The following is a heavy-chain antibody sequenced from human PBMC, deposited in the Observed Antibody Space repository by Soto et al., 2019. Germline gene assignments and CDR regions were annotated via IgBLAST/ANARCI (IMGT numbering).Heavy chain of an antibody. CDR3: ARDSGNWNYKGFDP. D-gene: IGHD1-7*01. Sequence: GASVKVSGKASRYTFTSYGISWVRQAPGQGLEWMGWISAYTGNTNYAQKLQGRVTMTKATSTSTAYMELRSLRSDETAVYYCARDSGNWNYKGFDPWGQGTTVTVSS. CDR2: ISAYTGNT. CDR1: RYTFTSYG. J-gene: IGHJ5*02. V-gene: IGHV1-18*04.